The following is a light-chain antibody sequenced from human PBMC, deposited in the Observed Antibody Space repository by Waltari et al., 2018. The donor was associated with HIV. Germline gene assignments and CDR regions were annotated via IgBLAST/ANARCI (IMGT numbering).Light chain of an antibody. J-gene: IGLJ3*02. Sequence: QSVLTQPPSASGTPWQRVTISCSGSSSNIGSKYVYWYQQLPGTAPKLLIYRNNQRPSGVPDRFSGSKAGTSASLAISGLRSEDEADYYCAAWDDSLSGVVFGGGTKLTVL. CDR2: RNN. V-gene: IGLV1-47*01. CDR3: AAWDDSLSGVV. CDR1: SSNIGSKY.